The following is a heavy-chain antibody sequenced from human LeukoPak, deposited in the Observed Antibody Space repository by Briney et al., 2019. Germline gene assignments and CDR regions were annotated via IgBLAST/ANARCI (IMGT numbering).Heavy chain of an antibody. V-gene: IGHV4-34*01. J-gene: IGHJ5*02. D-gene: IGHD3-3*01. Sequence: SETLSLTCSVYGGSFSDYYWSWIRQPPGKGLEWIGEISHSGSTKFNPSLKSRVTISVDTSRNQFSLNLTSVTAADTAVYYCASAGLSIFGMITPNWFDPWGQGTLVSVSS. CDR1: GGSFSDYY. CDR2: ISHSGST. CDR3: ASAGLSIFGMITPNWFDP.